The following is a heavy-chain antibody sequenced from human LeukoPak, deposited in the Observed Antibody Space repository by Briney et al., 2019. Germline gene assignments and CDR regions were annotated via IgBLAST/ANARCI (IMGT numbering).Heavy chain of an antibody. D-gene: IGHD3-22*01. CDR2: INYSGST. Sequence: SETLSLTCTVSGGSISSYYWSWIRQPPGKGLEWIGYINYSGSTNYNPSLKSRVTISVDTSKNQFSLKLSSVTAADTAVYYCARGTRRRYYDSSGYHLGAFDIWGQGTMVTVSS. CDR1: GGSISSYY. V-gene: IGHV4-59*01. J-gene: IGHJ3*02. CDR3: ARGTRRRYYDSSGYHLGAFDI.